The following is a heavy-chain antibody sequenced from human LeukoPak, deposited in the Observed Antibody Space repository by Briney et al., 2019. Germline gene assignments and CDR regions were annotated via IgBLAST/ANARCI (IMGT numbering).Heavy chain of an antibody. Sequence: SETLSLTCAVSGVSISDSTYYGGWIRQPPGKGLEWIGNIYYSGRTNYNPSLKSRVTISVDTSKNHSSLKLSPVTAADTAVYYCASLGLRVYQNCFDPWGQGTLVTVSS. D-gene: IGHD3-16*01. J-gene: IGHJ5*02. CDR2: IYYSGRT. V-gene: IGHV4-39*01. CDR3: ASLGLRVYQNCFDP. CDR1: GVSISDSTYY.